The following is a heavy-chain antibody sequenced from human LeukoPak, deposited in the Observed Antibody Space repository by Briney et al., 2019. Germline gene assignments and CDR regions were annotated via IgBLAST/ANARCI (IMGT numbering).Heavy chain of an antibody. CDR2: ISSSGSTI. D-gene: IGHD2-8*01. CDR3: ARDLASYVGAFDI. V-gene: IGHV3-11*01. CDR1: GSTFSDYY. Sequence: GGSLRLSCAASGSTFSDYYMSWIRQAPGKGLEWVSYISSSGSTIYYADSVKGRFTISRDNAKNSLYLQMNSLRAEDTAVYYCARDLASYVGAFDIWGQGTMVTVSS. J-gene: IGHJ3*02.